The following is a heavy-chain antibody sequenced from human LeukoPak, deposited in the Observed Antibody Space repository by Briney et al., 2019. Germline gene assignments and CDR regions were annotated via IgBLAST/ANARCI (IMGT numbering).Heavy chain of an antibody. CDR1: GYTFTGYY. CDR2: ISAYNGNT. J-gene: IGHJ5*02. Sequence: GASVKVSCKASGYTFTGYYMHWVRQAPGQGLEWMGWISAYNGNTNYAQKLQGRVTLTTDTSTSTAYMELRSLRSDDTAVYYCARLTGTTAASLNPWGQGTLVTVSS. V-gene: IGHV1-18*04. D-gene: IGHD1-7*01. CDR3: ARLTGTTAASLNP.